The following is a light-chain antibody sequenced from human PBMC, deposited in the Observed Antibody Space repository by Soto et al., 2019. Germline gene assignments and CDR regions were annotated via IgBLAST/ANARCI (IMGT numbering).Light chain of an antibody. CDR3: QQRQYWPPIT. V-gene: IGKV4-1*01. J-gene: IGKJ5*01. Sequence: DIVMTQSPDSLAVSLGERATINCKSSQSFLYSSNNKNYLAWYQQKPGQAPRLLIYDASNRAAGIPARFSGSGSGTDFTLTISSLEPEDFAIYYCQQRQYWPPITFGQGTRLEIK. CDR2: DAS. CDR1: QSFLYSSNNKNY.